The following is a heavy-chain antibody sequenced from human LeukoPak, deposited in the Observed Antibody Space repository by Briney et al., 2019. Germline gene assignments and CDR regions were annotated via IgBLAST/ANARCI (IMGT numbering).Heavy chain of an antibody. V-gene: IGHV1-18*01. CDR3: ARDADSSGWYKEGY. CDR1: GYTFTSYG. CDR2: ISAYNGNT. D-gene: IGHD6-19*01. J-gene: IGHJ4*02. Sequence: ASVKVSCKASGYTFTSYGISWVRQAPGQGFEWMGWISAYNGNTNYAQKLQGRVTMTTDTSTSTAYMELRSLRSDDTAVYYCARDADSSGWYKEGYWGQGTLVTVSS.